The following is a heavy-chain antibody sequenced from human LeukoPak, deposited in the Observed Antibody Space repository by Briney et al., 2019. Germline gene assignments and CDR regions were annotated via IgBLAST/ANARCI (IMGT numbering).Heavy chain of an antibody. Sequence: GGSLRLSCVASGFTFSTYGMNWVRQAPGKGLEWVSSISDNGGSKYYADSVKGRFTVSRDNSKNSLYLQMNSLRVEDTAVYYCARGGDDSWGQGTLVTVSS. CDR2: ISDNGGSK. CDR1: GFTFSTYG. D-gene: IGHD3-10*01. J-gene: IGHJ4*02. V-gene: IGHV3-23*01. CDR3: ARGGDDS.